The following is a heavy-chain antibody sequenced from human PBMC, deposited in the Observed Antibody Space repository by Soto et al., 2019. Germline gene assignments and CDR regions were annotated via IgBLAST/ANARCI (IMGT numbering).Heavy chain of an antibody. CDR2: IIPIAAIA. CDR1: GGTFSRYT. Sequence: QVQLVQSGAEVKKPGSSMKVSCKASGGTFSRYTINWVRQAPGQGLEWVGRIIPIAAIANYTQKFQGRVTITVDKSSTTAYMELSSLRSDDTAVYYCARGSTIVRGAPSWFDPWGQGTLVTVSS. CDR3: ARGSTIVRGAPSWFDP. V-gene: IGHV1-69*02. J-gene: IGHJ5*02. D-gene: IGHD3-10*01.